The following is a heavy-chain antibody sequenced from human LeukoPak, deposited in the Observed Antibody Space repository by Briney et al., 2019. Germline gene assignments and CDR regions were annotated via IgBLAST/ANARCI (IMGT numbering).Heavy chain of an antibody. D-gene: IGHD3-9*01. Sequence: PGGSLRLSCAASGFAVSGIYMSWVRQAPGKGLEWVSVLYDVGSTYYADSVKGRFTVSRDNSQNTLYLQMNSLRAEDTAVYYCARSLPTIGLDYWGQGTLVTVSS. V-gene: IGHV3-53*01. CDR1: GFAVSGIY. J-gene: IGHJ4*02. CDR3: ARSLPTIGLDY. CDR2: LYDVGST.